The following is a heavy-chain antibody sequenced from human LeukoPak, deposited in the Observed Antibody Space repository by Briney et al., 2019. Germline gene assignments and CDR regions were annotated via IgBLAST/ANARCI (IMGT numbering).Heavy chain of an antibody. CDR1: LASISSDY. D-gene: IGHD6-13*01. Sequence: SETLSLTCTVSLASISSDYWSWVRQPPREGLWWIGYISYSGSPNYNPPLTSRVTISADTYKNQFSLNMSSVTAADTAVYYCARVGHIVAAGTYDWWGQGTLVTVSS. CDR2: ISYSGSP. V-gene: IGHV4-59*08. CDR3: ARVGHIVAAGTYDW. J-gene: IGHJ4*02.